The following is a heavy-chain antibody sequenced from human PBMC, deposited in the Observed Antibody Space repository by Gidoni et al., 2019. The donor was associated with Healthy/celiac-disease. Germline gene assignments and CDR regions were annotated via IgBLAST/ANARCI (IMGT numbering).Heavy chain of an antibody. J-gene: IGHJ4*02. CDR2: IYWDDDK. CDR3: AHSRFVISSGYSDFDY. Sequence: QITLKESGPTLVKPTQTLTLTCTFTGFTRSTSGVGVGWLRQPPGKALEWLALIYWDDDKRYSPSLKSRLTITKDTSKNQVVLTMTNMDPVDTATYYCAHSRFVISSGYSDFDYWGQGTLVTVSS. D-gene: IGHD3-22*01. V-gene: IGHV2-5*02. CDR1: GFTRSTSGVG.